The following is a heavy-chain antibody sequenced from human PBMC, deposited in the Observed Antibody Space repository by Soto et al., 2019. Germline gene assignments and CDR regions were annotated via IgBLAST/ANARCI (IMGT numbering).Heavy chain of an antibody. CDR1: GFTFSDHY. D-gene: IGHD5-18*01. CDR3: GRAESPDTAYFSDY. Sequence: GGSLRLSCAASGFTFSDHYMDWVRQAPGKGLEWVGRIRNRGQSHIADYAASVKGRFTMSRDDSNSVAYLQMTSLRAEDSAVYYCGRAESPDTAYFSDYWGQGTLVTVSS. CDR2: IRNRGQSHIA. V-gene: IGHV3-72*01. J-gene: IGHJ4*02.